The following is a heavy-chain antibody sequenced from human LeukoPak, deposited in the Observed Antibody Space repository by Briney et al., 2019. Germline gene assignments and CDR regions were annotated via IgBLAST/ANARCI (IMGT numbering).Heavy chain of an antibody. Sequence: GASVKVSCKASGHSGYFMHWVRQAPGQGLEWMGWINPNSGGTNYAQKFQGRVTMTRDTSISTAYMELSRLRSDDTAVYYCASQIIDTFDYWGQGTLVTVSS. CDR1: GHSGYF. V-gene: IGHV1-2*02. CDR2: INPNSGGT. J-gene: IGHJ4*02. CDR3: ASQIIDTFDY.